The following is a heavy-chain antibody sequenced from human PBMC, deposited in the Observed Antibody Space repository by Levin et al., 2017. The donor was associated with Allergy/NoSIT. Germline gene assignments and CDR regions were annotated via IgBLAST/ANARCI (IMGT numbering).Heavy chain of an antibody. Sequence: SETLSLTCTVSGGSISSYYWSWIRQPPGKGLEWIGYIYYSGSTNYNPSLKSRVTISVDTSKNQFSLKLSSVTAADTAVYYCARISNFQSYYYYGMDVWGQGTTVTVS. CDR3: ARISNFQSYYYYGMDV. CDR1: GGSISSYY. J-gene: IGHJ6*02. D-gene: IGHD4-11*01. CDR2: IYYSGST. V-gene: IGHV4-59*08.